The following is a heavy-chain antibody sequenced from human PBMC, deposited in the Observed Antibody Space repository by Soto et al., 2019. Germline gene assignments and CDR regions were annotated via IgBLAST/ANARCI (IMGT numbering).Heavy chain of an antibody. CDR1: GFTFSSYA. D-gene: IGHD2-21*02. J-gene: IGHJ2*01. CDR3: ANDRGDSYWYFDL. Sequence: GGSLRLSCAASGFTFSSYAMSWVRQAPGKGLEWVSAISGSGGSTYYADSVKGRFTISRDNSKNTLYLQMNSLRAEDTAVYYCANDRGDSYWYFDLWGRGTLVTVSS. CDR2: ISGSGGST. V-gene: IGHV3-23*01.